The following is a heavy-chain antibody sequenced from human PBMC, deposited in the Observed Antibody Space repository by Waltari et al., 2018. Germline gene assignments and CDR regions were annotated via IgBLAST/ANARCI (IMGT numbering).Heavy chain of an antibody. CDR1: GGSLSSGDYF. CDR2: VYYHGNT. J-gene: IGHJ4*02. Sequence: QVQLQESGPGLVKPSQILSLTCTVSGGSLSSGDYFWSWIRQPPGKGLEWLGHVYYHGNTYNNPSLKSRVFISVDTSKNQFSLMLGSVTAADTAVYYCARARYYFGSGSLVFDYWGQGTLVTVSS. D-gene: IGHD3-10*01. CDR3: ARARYYFGSGSLVFDY. V-gene: IGHV4-30-4*08.